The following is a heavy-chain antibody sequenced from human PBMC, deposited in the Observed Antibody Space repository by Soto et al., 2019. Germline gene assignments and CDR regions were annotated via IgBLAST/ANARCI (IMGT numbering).Heavy chain of an antibody. CDR1: GASISSGGSS. J-gene: IGHJ6*02. Sequence: QLQLQESGSGLVKPSQTLSLTCAVSGASISSGGSSWSWIRQAPGTGLEWIGYIYHSGITNYNPSLKSRVTISVDKSQNQFSLSLSFVTAADTAVYYCARGLAVRGSYGLDVWGQGTTVTDSS. CDR3: ARGLAVRGSYGLDV. V-gene: IGHV4-30-2*01. D-gene: IGHD3-10*01. CDR2: IYHSGIT.